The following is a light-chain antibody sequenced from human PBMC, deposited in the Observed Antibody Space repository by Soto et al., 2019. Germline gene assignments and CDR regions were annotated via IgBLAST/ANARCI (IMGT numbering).Light chain of an antibody. Sequence: QSVLTQPPSVSAAPGQKVTISCSGSSSNIGENYVSWYQQFPGTAPKLLIYDNNKRPSGIPDGFSGSKSGTSATLGITGLQTGDEADYHCGSWDNSLTAGVFGGGTKVTVL. CDR3: GSWDNSLTAGV. CDR2: DNN. CDR1: SSNIGENY. V-gene: IGLV1-51*01. J-gene: IGLJ2*01.